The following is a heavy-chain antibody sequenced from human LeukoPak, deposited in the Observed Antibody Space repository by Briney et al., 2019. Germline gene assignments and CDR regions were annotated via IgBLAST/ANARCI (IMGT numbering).Heavy chain of an antibody. CDR3: ARRVEDDYDSSGYLDY. Sequence: SETLPLTCTVSGGSISSYYWSWIRQPPGKGLEWIGYIYYSGSTNYNPSLKSRVTISVDTSKNQFSLKLSSVTAADTAVYYCARRVEDDYDSSGYLDYWGQGTLVTVSS. CDR2: IYYSGST. D-gene: IGHD3-22*01. CDR1: GGSISSYY. V-gene: IGHV4-59*08. J-gene: IGHJ4*02.